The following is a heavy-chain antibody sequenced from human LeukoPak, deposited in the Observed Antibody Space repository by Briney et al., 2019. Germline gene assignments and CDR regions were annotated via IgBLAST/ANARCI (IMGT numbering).Heavy chain of an antibody. CDR1: GGSISIYY. J-gene: IGHJ5*02. Sequence: SETLSLTCTVSGGSISIYYWTWIRQSPGRGLDWIGYIYYSGKTNYNPSLKSRVSISVDTSKNHFSLKLNSVTAADTAVYYCARYRGNSNGGFDPWGQGTLVTVSS. D-gene: IGHD4-23*01. CDR2: IYYSGKT. CDR3: ARYRGNSNGGFDP. V-gene: IGHV4-59*01.